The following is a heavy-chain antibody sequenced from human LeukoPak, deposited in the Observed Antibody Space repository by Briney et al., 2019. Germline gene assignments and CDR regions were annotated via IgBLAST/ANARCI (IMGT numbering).Heavy chain of an antibody. CDR2: IIPIFGTA. Sequence: SVKVSCKASGGTFSSYAISWVRQAPGQGLEWMGRIIPIFGTANYAQKCQGRVTITTDESTSTAYMELSSLRSEDTAVYYCASQPDYYDSSGYRGDYFDYWGQGTLVTVSS. D-gene: IGHD3-22*01. V-gene: IGHV1-69*05. CDR1: GGTFSSYA. CDR3: ASQPDYYDSSGYRGDYFDY. J-gene: IGHJ4*02.